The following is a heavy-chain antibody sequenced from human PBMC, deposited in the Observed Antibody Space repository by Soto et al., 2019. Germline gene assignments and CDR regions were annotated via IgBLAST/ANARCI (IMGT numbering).Heavy chain of an antibody. V-gene: IGHV3-48*01. Sequence: EVKLVESGGGLVQPGGSLRLSCAASGFTFSSNSMNWVRQAPGKGLEWVSYISSSSSTIYYADSVKGRFTISRDNAKNSLYLPMNSLRAEDTAVYYCATSLDVWGQGTTVTVSS. CDR1: GFTFSSNS. CDR2: ISSSSSTI. J-gene: IGHJ6*02. CDR3: ATSLDV.